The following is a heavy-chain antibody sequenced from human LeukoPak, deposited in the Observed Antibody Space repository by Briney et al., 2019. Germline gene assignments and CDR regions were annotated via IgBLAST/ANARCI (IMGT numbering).Heavy chain of an antibody. CDR1: GYGFTSYW. Sequence: GESLNISCKCSGYGFTSYWIGWVRQMPGKSLGWMGIIYPGDSDTRYSPSLQGQVTISADKSISTAYLQSSSLKASDTAKYYCARLRRSQHGYNPLDYWGEGTLVTVSS. D-gene: IGHD5-24*01. J-gene: IGHJ4*02. CDR2: IYPGDSDT. V-gene: IGHV5-51*01. CDR3: ARLRRSQHGYNPLDY.